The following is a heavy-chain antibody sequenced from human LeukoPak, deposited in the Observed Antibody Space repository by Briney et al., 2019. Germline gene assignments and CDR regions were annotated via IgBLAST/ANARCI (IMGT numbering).Heavy chain of an antibody. D-gene: IGHD3-22*01. CDR2: ISSSSSYI. CDR1: GFTFSSYS. CDR3: ASGMEDVYYDSLPLDY. Sequence: PGGSLRLSCAASGFTFSSYSMNWVRQAPGKGLEWVSSISSSSSYIYYADSVKGRFTISRDNAKNSLYLQMNSLRAEDAAVYYCASGMEDVYYDSLPLDYWGLGTLVTVSS. J-gene: IGHJ4*02. V-gene: IGHV3-21*01.